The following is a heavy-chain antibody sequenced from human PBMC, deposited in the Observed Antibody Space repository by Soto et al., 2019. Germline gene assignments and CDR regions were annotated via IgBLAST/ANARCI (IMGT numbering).Heavy chain of an antibody. V-gene: IGHV1-24*01. D-gene: IGHD5-18*01. J-gene: IGHJ6*02. Sequence: ASVKVSCKVSGYTLTELSMHWVRQAPGKGLEWMGGFDPEDGETIYAQKFQGRVTMTEDTSTDTAYMELSSLRSEDTAVHYCATIEETAYYYYGMDVWGQGTTVTVSS. CDR2: FDPEDGET. CDR3: ATIEETAYYYYGMDV. CDR1: GYTLTELS.